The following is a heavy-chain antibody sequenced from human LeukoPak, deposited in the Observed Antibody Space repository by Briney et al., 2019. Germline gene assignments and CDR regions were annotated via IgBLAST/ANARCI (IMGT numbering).Heavy chain of an antibody. D-gene: IGHD6-25*01. J-gene: IGHJ4*02. Sequence: GWSLPLSCAASGFTFSNFWMHWLRQAPGEALVWVSRIRGDGSMTNYAVSVKCRFTISRDNAKNTLYLQMNSLRLEDTAVYYCERENLAAGADYWGQGSVVTVSS. CDR2: IRGDGSMT. CDR1: GFTFSNFW. CDR3: ERENLAAGADY. V-gene: IGHV3-74*01.